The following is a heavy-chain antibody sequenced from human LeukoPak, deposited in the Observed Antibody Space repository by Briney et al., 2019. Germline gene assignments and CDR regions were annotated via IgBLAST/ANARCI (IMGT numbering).Heavy chain of an antibody. CDR3: ARVSYDSSGYYRIYYYYGMDV. CDR1: GGSFSGYY. CDR2: INHSGST. D-gene: IGHD3-22*01. V-gene: IGHV4-34*01. J-gene: IGHJ6*02. Sequence: SETLSLTCAVYGGSFSGYYWSWIRQPPGKGLEWIGEINHSGSTNYNPSLKSRVTISVDTSKNHFSLKLSSVTAADTAVYYCARVSYDSSGYYRIYYYYGMDVWGQGTTVTVSS.